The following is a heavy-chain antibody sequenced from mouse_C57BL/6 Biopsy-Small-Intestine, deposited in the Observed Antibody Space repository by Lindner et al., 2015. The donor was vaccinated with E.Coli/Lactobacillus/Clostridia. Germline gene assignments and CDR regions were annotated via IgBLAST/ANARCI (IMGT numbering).Heavy chain of an antibody. CDR3: ARVGRKGGFAY. CDR2: IYPNNGGI. Sequence: VQLQESGPELVKPGDSVKMSCKASGYTFTDYYMDWMKQSHGKSLEWIGYIYPNNGGITYDQKFKGKATLTVDKSSSTAYMELHSLTSGDSAVYYCARVGRKGGFAYWGQGTLVTVSA. D-gene: IGHD4-1*01. CDR1: GYTFTDYY. J-gene: IGHJ3*01. V-gene: IGHV1-34*02.